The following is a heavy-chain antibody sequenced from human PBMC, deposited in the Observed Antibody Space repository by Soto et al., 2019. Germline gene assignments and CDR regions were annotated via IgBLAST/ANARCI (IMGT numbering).Heavy chain of an antibody. Sequence: QIQLLQSGAAVKKPGASVKVTCKASGYTFRNFGISWVRQAPGQGLEWMGGISAYNANANYAQKFQGRLTMTADTSTSTAYMELRSLRSDDTAVYYCARENSYFDYWGQGTLVTVSS. V-gene: IGHV1-18*01. CDR1: GYTFRNFG. CDR2: ISAYNANA. J-gene: IGHJ4*02. CDR3: ARENSYFDY.